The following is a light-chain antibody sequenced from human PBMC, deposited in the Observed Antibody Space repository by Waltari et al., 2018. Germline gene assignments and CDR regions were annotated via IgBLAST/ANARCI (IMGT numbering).Light chain of an antibody. J-gene: IGLJ2*01. CDR3: AAWDDSLKTLV. Sequence: QSVMTQPPSASGTPGQRVTLSCSGSSTNIGINVVSWFQHLPGAAPKLLIYTNRQRPSGVPERFSGSKSGTSASLDISGLQSEDEADYYCAAWDDSLKTLVFGGGTKLTVL. CDR2: TNR. CDR1: STNIGINV. V-gene: IGLV1-44*01.